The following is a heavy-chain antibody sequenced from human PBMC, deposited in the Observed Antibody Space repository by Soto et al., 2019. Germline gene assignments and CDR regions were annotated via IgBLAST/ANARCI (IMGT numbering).Heavy chain of an antibody. V-gene: IGHV3-23*01. CDR3: AKDLSYYDSSGNNWFDP. D-gene: IGHD3-22*01. Sequence: EVQLLESGGGLVQPGGSLRLSCAASGFTFSSYAMSWVRQAPGKGLEWVSAISGSGGSTYYADSVKGRFTISRDNSKNTLYLQMNSLRAEDTAVYYCAKDLSYYDSSGNNWFDPWGQGTLVTVSS. CDR1: GFTFSSYA. CDR2: ISGSGGST. J-gene: IGHJ5*02.